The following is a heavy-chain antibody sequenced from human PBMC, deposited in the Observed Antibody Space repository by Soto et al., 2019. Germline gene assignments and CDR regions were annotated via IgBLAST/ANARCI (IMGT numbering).Heavy chain of an antibody. CDR2: IYPGDSDR. Sequence: PGESLKISCKGSGYTFTNNWIGWVRQMPGKGLEWMGAIYPGDSDRRYSPSFQGQVTISRDNSKNTLYLQMNSLRAEDTAVYYCARDPLEAHSGHLAYYYGMDVWGQGTTVTVSS. CDR3: ARDPLEAHSGHLAYYYGMDV. CDR1: GYTFTNNW. J-gene: IGHJ6*02. D-gene: IGHD5-12*01. V-gene: IGHV5-51*01.